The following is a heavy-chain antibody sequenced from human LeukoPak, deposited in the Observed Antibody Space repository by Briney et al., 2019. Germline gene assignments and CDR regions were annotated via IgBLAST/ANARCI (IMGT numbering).Heavy chain of an antibody. J-gene: IGHJ6*03. CDR1: GGTFSSYE. CDR2: IIPMFGTA. V-gene: IGHV1-69*06. Sequence: GASVKVSCKASGGTFSSYEISWVRQAPGQGLEWMGGIIPMFGTAKYAQKFQGRVTITADKSTSTVYMELSSLTLDDTAVYYCARVDTVNYYYYMDVWGKGTPVTVSS. CDR3: ARVDTVNYYYYMDV. D-gene: IGHD4-17*01.